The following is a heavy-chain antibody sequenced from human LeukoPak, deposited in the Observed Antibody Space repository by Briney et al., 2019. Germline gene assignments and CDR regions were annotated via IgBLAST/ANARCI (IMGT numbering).Heavy chain of an antibody. D-gene: IGHD4-23*01. J-gene: IGHJ6*02. CDR1: GYTFTSYY. V-gene: IGHV1-46*01. Sequence: ASVKVSCKASGYTFTSYYMHWVRQAPGQGLEWMGIINPSGGSTSYAQKFQGRVTMTRDTSTSTVYMELSSLRSEDTAVYYCARAEHDYGGNNPGEEPYYYYGMDVWGQGTTVTVSS. CDR3: ARAEHDYGGNNPGEEPYYYYGMDV. CDR2: INPSGGST.